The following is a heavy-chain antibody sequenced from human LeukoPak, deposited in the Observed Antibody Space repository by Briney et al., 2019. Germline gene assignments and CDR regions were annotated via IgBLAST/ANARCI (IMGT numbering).Heavy chain of an antibody. V-gene: IGHV3-23*01. CDR3: AKDKDYYGSGSYLDY. CDR2: SSGSGVST. J-gene: IGHJ4*02. CDR1: GFTFSSYA. D-gene: IGHD3-10*01. Sequence: PGGSLRLSCAASGFTFSSYAMSWVRQAPRKGLEWVSASSGSGVSTYYGDSVKGRFTISRDNSKNTLYLQMNSLRAEDTAVYYCAKDKDYYGSGSYLDYWGQGTLVTVSS.